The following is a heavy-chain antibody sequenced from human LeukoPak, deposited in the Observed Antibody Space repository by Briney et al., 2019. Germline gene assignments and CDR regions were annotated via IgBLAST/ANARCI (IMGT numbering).Heavy chain of an antibody. Sequence: GGSLRLSCAASGFTFSSSWMHWVRQVPGKGLVWVSRLNSDGSSINYADSVKGRLTISRDSAENTLYLQMNSLRVEDTAVYYCAREVAGTLDYWGQGTLVTVSS. CDR2: LNSDGSSI. CDR1: GFTFSSSW. CDR3: AREVAGTLDY. D-gene: IGHD6-19*01. V-gene: IGHV3-74*01. J-gene: IGHJ4*02.